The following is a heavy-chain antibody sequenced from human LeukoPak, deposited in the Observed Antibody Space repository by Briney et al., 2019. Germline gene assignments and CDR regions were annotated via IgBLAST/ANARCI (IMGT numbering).Heavy chain of an antibody. D-gene: IGHD2-15*01. V-gene: IGHV4-59*08. CDR1: GGSISGYQ. CDR3: ARHHCIGGNCYGLGAY. CDR2: ISDRGIT. J-gene: IGHJ4*02. Sequence: PSETLSLTCTVSGGSISGYQWGWLRQPPGKGLEWFGYISDRGITNYNPSLKSRVIISIDTSKNQISLKLSSVTAADTAVYYCARHHCIGGNCYGLGAYWGQGTLVTVSS.